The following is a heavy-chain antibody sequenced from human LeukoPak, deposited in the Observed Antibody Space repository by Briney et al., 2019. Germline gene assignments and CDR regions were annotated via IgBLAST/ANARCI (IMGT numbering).Heavy chain of an antibody. J-gene: IGHJ3*01. CDR2: IYYSGTT. CDR3: ARQDGGPGPFDV. V-gene: IGHV4-61*01. D-gene: IGHD1-14*01. CDR1: DGSVSSDKYY. Sequence: SETLSLTCSVSDGSVSSDKYYWNWIRQPPGKGLEWIGYIYYSGTTKYNPSLESRVTISVDTSKGQFSLKLTSVTTADTAVYYCARQDGGPGPFDVWGRGTMVTVSS.